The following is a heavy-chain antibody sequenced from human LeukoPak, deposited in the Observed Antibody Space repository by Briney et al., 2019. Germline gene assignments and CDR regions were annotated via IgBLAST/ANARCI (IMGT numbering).Heavy chain of an antibody. V-gene: IGHV3-43D*03. CDR2: ITWDGGST. D-gene: IGHD6-19*01. CDR3: ARAKYSSGWYAYMDY. CDR1: GFTFDDHA. J-gene: IGHJ4*02. Sequence: SGGSLRLSCAASGFTFDDHAMHWVRQAPGKGLEWVSLITWDGGSTYYADSVKGRFTISRDNSKNSLYLQMNSLRAEDTALYYCARAKYSSGWYAYMDYWGQGTLVTVSS.